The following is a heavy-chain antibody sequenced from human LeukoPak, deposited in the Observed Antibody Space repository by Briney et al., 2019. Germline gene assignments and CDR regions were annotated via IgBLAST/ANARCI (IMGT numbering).Heavy chain of an antibody. V-gene: IGHV1-2*02. CDR1: GYTFTSYG. Sequence: ASVKVSCKASGYTFTSYGISWVRQAPGQGLEWMGWINPNSGGTNYAQKFQGRVTMTRDTSISTAYMELRRLRSDDTAVYYCARDSGERGSGSYLIAYWGQGTLVTVSS. D-gene: IGHD3-10*01. CDR3: ARDSGERGSGSYLIAY. J-gene: IGHJ4*02. CDR2: INPNSGGT.